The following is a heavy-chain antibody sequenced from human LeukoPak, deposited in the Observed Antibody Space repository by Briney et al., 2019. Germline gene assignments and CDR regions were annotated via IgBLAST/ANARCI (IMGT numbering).Heavy chain of an antibody. CDR3: ARGPIVVVPAARSDWFDP. CDR2: INAGNGNT. V-gene: IGHV1-3*01. Sequence: GAPVKVSCKASGYTFTSYAMHWVRQAPGQRLEWMGWINAGNGNTKYSQKFQGRVTITRDTSASTAYMELSSLRSEDTAVYYCARGPIVVVPAARSDWFDPWGQGTLVTVSS. D-gene: IGHD2-2*01. J-gene: IGHJ5*02. CDR1: GYTFTSYA.